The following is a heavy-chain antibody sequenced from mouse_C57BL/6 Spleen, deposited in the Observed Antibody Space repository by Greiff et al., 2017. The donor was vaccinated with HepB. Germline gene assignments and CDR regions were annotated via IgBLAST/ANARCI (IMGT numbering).Heavy chain of an antibody. CDR1: GYTFTSYG. Sequence: QVQLQQSGAELARPGASVKLSCKASGYTFTSYGISWVKQRTGQGLEWIGEIYPRSGNTYYNEKFKGKATLTADKSSSTAYMELRSLTSEDSAVYFCARIQGDYDYRDYWGQGTTLTVSS. D-gene: IGHD2-4*01. CDR2: IYPRSGNT. V-gene: IGHV1-81*01. CDR3: ARIQGDYDYRDY. J-gene: IGHJ2*01.